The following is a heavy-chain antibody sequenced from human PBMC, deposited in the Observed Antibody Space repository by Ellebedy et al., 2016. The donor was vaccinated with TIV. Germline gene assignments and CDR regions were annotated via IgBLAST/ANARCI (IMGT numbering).Heavy chain of an antibody. CDR2: LRQDGDAK. V-gene: IGHV3-7*01. J-gene: IGHJ5*02. Sequence: PGGSLRLSCIGSGFSFRSYWMSWVRQAPGKGLEWVANLRQDGDAKYYVDSVKGRFTISRDNAKNSLYLQLNSLRVEDTAVYYCARRGSYGDYAVQVNNWFDRWGQGTLVTV. D-gene: IGHD4-17*01. CDR1: GFSFRSYW. CDR3: ARRGSYGDYAVQVNNWFDR.